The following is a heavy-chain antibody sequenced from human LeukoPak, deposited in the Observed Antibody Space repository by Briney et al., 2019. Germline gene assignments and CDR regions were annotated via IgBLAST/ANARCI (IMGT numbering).Heavy chain of an antibody. J-gene: IGHJ4*02. V-gene: IGHV3-9*01. D-gene: IGHD5-12*01. CDR2: ISWNSGSI. CDR1: GFTFDDYA. Sequence: PGGSLRLSCAASGFTFDDYAMHWVRQAPGKGLEWVSGISWNSGSIGYADSVKGRFTISRDNAKNSLYLQMNSLRAEDTALYYCAKDIHWGYSGYDFDYWGQGTLVTVSS. CDR3: AKDIHWGYSGYDFDY.